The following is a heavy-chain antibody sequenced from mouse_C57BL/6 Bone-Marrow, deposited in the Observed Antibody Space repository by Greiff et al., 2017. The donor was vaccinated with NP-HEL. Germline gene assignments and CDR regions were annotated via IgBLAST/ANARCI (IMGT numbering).Heavy chain of an antibody. V-gene: IGHV1-54*01. Sequence: QVQLQQSGAELVRPGTSVKVSCKASGYAFTNYLIAWVKQRPGQGLEWIGVIYPGSGGTNYNEKFKGKATLTADKASSTAYMQLSSLTSEDSAVYFCARNYYGSSADYWGQGTTLTVSS. CDR1: GYAFTNYL. CDR3: ARNYYGSSADY. D-gene: IGHD1-1*01. CDR2: IYPGSGGT. J-gene: IGHJ2*01.